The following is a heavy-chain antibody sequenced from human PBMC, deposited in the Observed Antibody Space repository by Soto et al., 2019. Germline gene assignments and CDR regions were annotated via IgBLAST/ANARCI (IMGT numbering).Heavy chain of an antibody. CDR1: GGSISSFGYY. CDR3: ARAGYCSGGSCTDGFDI. V-gene: IGHV4-31*02. J-gene: IGHJ3*02. D-gene: IGHD2-15*01. Sequence: PSETLSLTWTVSGGSISSFGYYWTLIRQQQGKGLEWIGYIYYSGSTYYNPSLKSRVTISVDTSKNQFSLKLSSVTAADTAVYYCARAGYCSGGSCTDGFDIWGQGTMVSVSS. CDR2: IYYSGST.